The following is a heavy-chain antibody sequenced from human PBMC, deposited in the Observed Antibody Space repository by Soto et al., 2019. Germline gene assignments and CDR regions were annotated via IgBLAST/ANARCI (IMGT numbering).Heavy chain of an antibody. CDR2: INHSGST. J-gene: IGHJ4*02. Sequence: QVQLQQWGAGLLKPSETLSLTCAVYGGSFSGYYWSWIRQPPGKGLEWIGEINHSGSTNYNPSLKSRVAISVDPSKNQFSLKLSSVTGADTAVYYCARSHPHRPPYIVVVVAASDTREYYFDYWGQGTLVTLSS. D-gene: IGHD2-15*01. CDR1: GGSFSGYY. V-gene: IGHV4-34*01. CDR3: ARSHPHRPPYIVVVVAASDTREYYFDY.